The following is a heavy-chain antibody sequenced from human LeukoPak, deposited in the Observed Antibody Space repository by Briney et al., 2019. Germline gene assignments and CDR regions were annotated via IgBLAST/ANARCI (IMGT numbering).Heavy chain of an antibody. CDR1: GFTFSNYW. D-gene: IGHD1-26*01. CDR2: ITGDGSST. CDR3: ASDRGGWSF. Sequence: PGGSLRLSCAASGFTFSNYWMHWVRQAPGKGLLWVSRITGDGSSTSYADSVKGRFTISRDNAKNTLYLQMNSLRAEDTVVYYCASDRGGWSFWGQGTMVTVSS. J-gene: IGHJ3*01. V-gene: IGHV3-74*01.